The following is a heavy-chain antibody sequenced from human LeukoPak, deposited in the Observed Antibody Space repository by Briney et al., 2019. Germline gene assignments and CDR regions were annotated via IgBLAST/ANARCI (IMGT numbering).Heavy chain of an antibody. J-gene: IGHJ6*02. V-gene: IGHV1-69*13. CDR1: GGTFSSYA. CDR2: IIPIFGTA. Sequence: APVKVSCQASGGTFSSYAISWVRQAPGQGLEWMGGIIPIFGTANYAQKFQGRVTITADESTSTAYMELSSLRSEDTAVYYCHYYDSSGHYDYYYGMDVWGQGTTVTVSS. D-gene: IGHD3-22*01. CDR3: HYYDSSGHYDYYYGMDV.